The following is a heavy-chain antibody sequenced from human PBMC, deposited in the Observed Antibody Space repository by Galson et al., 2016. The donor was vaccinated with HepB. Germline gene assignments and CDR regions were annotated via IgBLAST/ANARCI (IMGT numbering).Heavy chain of an antibody. CDR2: TYYRSKWYN. J-gene: IGHJ4*02. V-gene: IGHV6-1*01. CDR3: ARENLGDCGGGICYYRNFNY. CDR1: GDSVSSNSAA. Sequence: CAISGDSVSSNSAAWNWIRQSPSRGLEWLGRTYYRSKWYNEYAQSVKSRITINPETSKNQFSLQLNSVTPDDTAVYYCARENLGDCGGGICYYRNFNYWGQGTLVTVSS. D-gene: IGHD2-15*01.